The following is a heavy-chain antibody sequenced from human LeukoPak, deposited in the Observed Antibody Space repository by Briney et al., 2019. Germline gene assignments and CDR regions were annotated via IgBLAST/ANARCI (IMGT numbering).Heavy chain of an antibody. CDR3: ARAKERGYSGYTLWP. CDR2: INHSGST. CDR1: GGSFSGYY. Sequence: SETLSLTCAVYGGSFSGYYWSWIRQPPGKGLEWIGEINHSGSTNYNPSLKSRVTISVDTSENQFSLKLSSVTAADTAVYYCARAKERGYSGYTLWPWGQGTLVTVSS. D-gene: IGHD5-12*01. V-gene: IGHV4-34*01. J-gene: IGHJ5*02.